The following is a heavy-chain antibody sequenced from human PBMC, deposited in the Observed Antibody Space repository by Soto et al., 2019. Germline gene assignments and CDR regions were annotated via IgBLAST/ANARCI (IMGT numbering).Heavy chain of an antibody. D-gene: IGHD2-15*01. V-gene: IGHV4-34*01. CDR1: GGSFSGNY. CDR2: ISHSGSCT. J-gene: IGHJ4*02. Sequence: QVQLQQWGAGLLKPSETLSLTCTVYGGSFSGNYWSWIRQPPGMGLEWIGEISHSGSCTNYNPSLKSRVTISVDTSKHQFSLQLSSVTAADTAMYYCARGHLPGGNTFYYDYWGQGTLVTVSS. CDR3: ARGHLPGGNTFYYDY.